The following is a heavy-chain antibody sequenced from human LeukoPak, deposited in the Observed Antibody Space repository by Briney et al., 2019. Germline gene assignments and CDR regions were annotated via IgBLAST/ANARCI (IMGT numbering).Heavy chain of an antibody. CDR3: ARGYYYDSSAPPGY. CDR1: GFTVSSNY. CDR2: IYSGGST. D-gene: IGHD3-22*01. V-gene: IGHV3-53*04. Sequence: GGSLRLSCAASGFTVSSNYMSWVRQAPDKGLEWVSVIYSGGSTYYADSVKGRFTISRHNSKNTLYLQMNSLRAEDTAVYYCARGYYYDSSAPPGYWGQGTLVTVSS. J-gene: IGHJ4*02.